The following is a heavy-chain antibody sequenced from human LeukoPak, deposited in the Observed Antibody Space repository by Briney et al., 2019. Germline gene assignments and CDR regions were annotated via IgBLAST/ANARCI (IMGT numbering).Heavy chain of an antibody. CDR3: AKSAGPHVAAGGVDY. D-gene: IGHD6-13*01. CDR2: ISWNSGSI. V-gene: IGHV3-9*03. J-gene: IGHJ4*02. Sequence: GRSLRLSCAASGFTFDDYAMNWVRQAPGKGLEWVSGISWNSGSICYADSVKGRFTISRDNAKNSLYLQMNSLRAEDMALYYCAKSAGPHVAAGGVDYWGQGTLVTVSS. CDR1: GFTFDDYA.